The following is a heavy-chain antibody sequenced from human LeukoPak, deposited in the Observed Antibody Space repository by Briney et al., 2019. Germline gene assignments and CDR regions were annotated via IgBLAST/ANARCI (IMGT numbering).Heavy chain of an antibody. CDR1: GFTFSSDA. V-gene: IGHV3-23*01. D-gene: IGHD3-10*01. Sequence: GGSLRLSCAASGFTFSSDAMSWVRQAPGKGLEWVSAISGSGGSTYYADSVKGRFTISRDNSKNTLYLQMNSLRAEDTAVYYCAREDRWFGGGGPVAEYFQHWGQGTLVTVSS. CDR3: AREDRWFGGGGPVAEYFQH. J-gene: IGHJ1*01. CDR2: ISGSGGST.